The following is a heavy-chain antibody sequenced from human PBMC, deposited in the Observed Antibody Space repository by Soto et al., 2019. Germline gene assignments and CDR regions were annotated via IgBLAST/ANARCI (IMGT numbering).Heavy chain of an antibody. Sequence: TSETLSLTCTVSGGSISSYYWSWVRQAPGKGLEWVSAISYGGGTTYYADSVKGRFTISRDNSKNTLYLQMNSLRAEDTAVYYCAKNPGYYYDSTGYHFDYWGQGTLVTVSS. CDR3: AKNPGYYYDSTGYHFDY. CDR2: ISYGGGTT. J-gene: IGHJ4*02. CDR1: GGSISSYY. D-gene: IGHD3-22*01. V-gene: IGHV3-23*01.